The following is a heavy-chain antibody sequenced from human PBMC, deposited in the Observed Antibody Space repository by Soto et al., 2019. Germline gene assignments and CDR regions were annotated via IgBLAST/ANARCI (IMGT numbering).Heavy chain of an antibody. Sequence: GGSLRLSCAASGFTFSSYWMSWVLQAPGKGLEWVANIKQDGSEKYYVDSVKGRFTISRDNAKNSLHLQMNSLRAEDTAVYYCARKVREDYYYYYYMDVWGKGTTVTVSS. J-gene: IGHJ6*03. CDR2: IKQDGSEK. D-gene: IGHD4-4*01. CDR3: ARKVREDYYYYYYMDV. V-gene: IGHV3-7*01. CDR1: GFTFSSYW.